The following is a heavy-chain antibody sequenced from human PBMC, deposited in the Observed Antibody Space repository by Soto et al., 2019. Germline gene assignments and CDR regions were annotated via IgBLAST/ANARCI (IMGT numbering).Heavy chain of an antibody. CDR2: IIPILAIA. CDR1: GGTFSSYT. V-gene: IGHV1-69*02. D-gene: IGHD4-17*01. J-gene: IGHJ5*02. Sequence: QVQLVQSGAEVKKPGSSVKVSCKASGGTFSSYTISWVRQAPGQGLEWMGRIIPILAIANYAQKFQGRVTITADKSTSTAYMEVSSLRSEDTAVYYCARATVTGENWFDPWGQGTLVTVSS. CDR3: ARATVTGENWFDP.